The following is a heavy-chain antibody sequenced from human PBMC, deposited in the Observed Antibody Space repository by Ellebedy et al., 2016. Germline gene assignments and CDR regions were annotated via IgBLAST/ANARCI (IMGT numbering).Heavy chain of an antibody. CDR2: ISFSRFS. Sequence: SETLSLTCTVSGGSVSRDYWSWIRQPPGKGLEWLGYISFSRFSKYNPSLKSRVTISGDTSKSEFSLNLSSVTAADTAVYYCARLPSGNIFGYFDYWGQGILVTVSS. CDR3: ARLPSGNIFGYFDY. D-gene: IGHD5-18*01. CDR1: GGSVSRDY. V-gene: IGHV4-59*02. J-gene: IGHJ4*02.